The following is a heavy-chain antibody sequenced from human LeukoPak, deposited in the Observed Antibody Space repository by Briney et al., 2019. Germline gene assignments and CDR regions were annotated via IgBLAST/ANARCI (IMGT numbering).Heavy chain of an antibody. D-gene: IGHD5-24*01. V-gene: IGHV4-39*01. CDR2: IYYSGST. CDR3: ARLEMREGPEDY. Sequence: PSETLSLTCTVSGGSISSSSYYWGWIRQPPGKGLEWNGSIYYSGSTYYNPSLKSRITISVDTSKNQFSLKLSSVTAADTAVYYCARLEMREGPEDYWGQGTLVTVSS. CDR1: GGSISSSSYY. J-gene: IGHJ4*02.